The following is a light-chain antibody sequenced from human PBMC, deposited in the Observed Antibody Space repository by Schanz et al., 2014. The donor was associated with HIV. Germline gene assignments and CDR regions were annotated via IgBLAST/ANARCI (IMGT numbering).Light chain of an antibody. Sequence: QSALTQPASVSGSPGQSITISCTGTSSDVGGYNYVSWYQQHPGKAPKLMIYDVSKRPSGVPDRFSGSKSGNTASLTVSGLQAEDEADYYCQSFDSSVSGVVFGGGTKLTVL. V-gene: IGLV2-8*01. J-gene: IGLJ2*01. CDR2: DVS. CDR1: SSDVGGYNY. CDR3: QSFDSSVSGVV.